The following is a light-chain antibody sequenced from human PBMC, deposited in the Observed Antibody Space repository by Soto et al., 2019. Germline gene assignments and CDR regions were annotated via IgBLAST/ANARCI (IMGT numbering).Light chain of an antibody. J-gene: IGLJ2*01. Sequence: SYELTQPPSVSVSPGQTASITCSGDKLGDKYACWYQQKPGQSPVLVIYQDSKRPSGIPERFSGSNSGHTATLTISGTQAMDEADYYCQTWDSSLVVFGGGTKLTVL. V-gene: IGLV3-1*01. CDR2: QDS. CDR1: KLGDKY. CDR3: QTWDSSLVV.